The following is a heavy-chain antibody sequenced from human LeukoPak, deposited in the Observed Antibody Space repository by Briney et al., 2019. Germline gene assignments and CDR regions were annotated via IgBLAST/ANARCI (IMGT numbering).Heavy chain of an antibody. Sequence: ASVKVSCKASGYTFTSYYMHWVRQAPGQGLEWMGTINPSGGSTSYAQKFQGRVTMTRDMSTSTVYMELSSLRSEDTAVYYCARTGGLVLHYYYYMDVWGKGTTVTVSS. V-gene: IGHV1-46*01. J-gene: IGHJ6*03. CDR3: ARTGGLVLHYYYYMDV. CDR2: INPSGGST. CDR1: GYTFTSYY. D-gene: IGHD3/OR15-3a*01.